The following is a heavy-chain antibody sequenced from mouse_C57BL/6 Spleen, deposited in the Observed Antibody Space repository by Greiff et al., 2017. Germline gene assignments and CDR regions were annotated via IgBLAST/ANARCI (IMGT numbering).Heavy chain of an antibody. CDR1: GYTFTSYG. V-gene: IGHV1-81*01. CDR2: IYPRSGNT. Sequence: VQLQQPGAELARPGASVKLSCKASGYTFTSYGISWVKQRTGQGLEWIGEIYPRSGNTYYNEKFKGKATLTAAKSSSTAYMELRSLTSEDSAVYYCARWGGIWYFDVWGTGTTVTVSS. J-gene: IGHJ1*03. CDR3: ARWGGIWYFDV.